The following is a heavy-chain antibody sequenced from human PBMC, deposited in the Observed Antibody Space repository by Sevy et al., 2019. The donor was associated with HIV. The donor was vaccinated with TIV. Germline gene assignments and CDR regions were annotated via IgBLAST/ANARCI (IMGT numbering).Heavy chain of an antibody. CDR1: GYTFTTSA. CDR3: ARDQRGGNYRDYYFYGMDV. D-gene: IGHD2-15*01. Sequence: ASVKVSCKASGYTFTTSAMHWVRQAPGQNLEWMGWINAGNSDTKYSQKFQDRVTITRDTSASTVYMELSSLRSEDTAVYYCARDQRGGNYRDYYFYGMDVWGPGTTVTVSS. J-gene: IGHJ6*02. V-gene: IGHV1-3*01. CDR2: INAGNSDT.